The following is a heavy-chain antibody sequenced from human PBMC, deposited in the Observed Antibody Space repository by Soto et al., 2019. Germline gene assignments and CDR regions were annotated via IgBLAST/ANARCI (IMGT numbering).Heavy chain of an antibody. V-gene: IGHV3-48*03. CDR1: GFTFSNHD. J-gene: IGHJ5*02. Sequence: GSLRLSFAASGFTFSNHDINWFRQAPGKGLEWVSYISRSGTTKYYADSVKGRFTISRDNAKNSIYLQMTSLRVEDTAFYYCARRSTAHTRFHXWGQGTLFTVSX. CDR2: ISRSGTTK. CDR3: ARRSTAHTRFHX. D-gene: IGHD3-3*01.